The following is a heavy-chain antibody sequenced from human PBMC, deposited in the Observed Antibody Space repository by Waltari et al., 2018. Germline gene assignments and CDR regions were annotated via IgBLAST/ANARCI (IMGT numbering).Heavy chain of an antibody. CDR1: GYTFSSYA. Sequence: QVQLVQSGAEVQKPGASVKVSFKASGYTFSSYAMHWVRQAPGKRLEWMGWINAGNGNTKYSQKFQGRVTITRDTSASTAYMELSSLRSEDTAVYYCAMSKEYYYYGMDVWGQGTTVTVSS. CDR2: INAGNGNT. CDR3: AMSKEYYYYGMDV. D-gene: IGHD4-4*01. V-gene: IGHV1-3*01. J-gene: IGHJ6*02.